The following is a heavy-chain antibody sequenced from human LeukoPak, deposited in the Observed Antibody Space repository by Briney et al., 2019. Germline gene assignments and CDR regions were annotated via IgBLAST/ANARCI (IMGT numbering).Heavy chain of an antibody. Sequence: SQTLSLTCAISGDSVSSNSAVWNWIRQSPSRGLEWLVRTYYRSKWHNEYAESVKSRISINPDTSKNQFSLQLNSVTPEDTAEYYCAKGPHIYSISWYYDYWGQGTLVTVSS. V-gene: IGHV6-1*01. CDR1: GDSVSSNSAV. J-gene: IGHJ4*02. CDR2: TYYRSKWHN. D-gene: IGHD6-13*01. CDR3: AKGPHIYSISWYYDY.